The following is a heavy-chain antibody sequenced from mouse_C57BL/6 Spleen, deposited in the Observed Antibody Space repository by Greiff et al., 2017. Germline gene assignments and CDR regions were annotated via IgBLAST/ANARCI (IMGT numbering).Heavy chain of an antibody. CDR3: ARENFITTVVAKDWYFDV. J-gene: IGHJ1*03. Sequence: VQLQQSGPELVKPGASVKMSCKASGYTFTDYNMHWVKQSHGKSLEWIGYINPNNGGTSYNQKFKGKATLTVNTSSSTAYMELRSLTSEDSAVYYCARENFITTVVAKDWYFDVWGTGTTVTVSS. V-gene: IGHV1-22*01. CDR1: GYTFTDYN. D-gene: IGHD1-1*01. CDR2: INPNNGGT.